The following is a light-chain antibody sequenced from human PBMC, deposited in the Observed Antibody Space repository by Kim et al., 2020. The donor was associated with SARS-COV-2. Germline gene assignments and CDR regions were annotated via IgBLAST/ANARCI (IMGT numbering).Light chain of an antibody. CDR1: QTIRAS. Sequence: TPRESTTLSSRASQTIRASFVWYQQKPSQTPGLLVYGSSNRATGIPTRFSGSWSRTGFTLTISVLKSEDCTVYCCEQYCDWPPYTFGRGTNLE. CDR3: EQYCDWPPYT. J-gene: IGKJ2*01. V-gene: IGKV3D-15*03. CDR2: GSS.